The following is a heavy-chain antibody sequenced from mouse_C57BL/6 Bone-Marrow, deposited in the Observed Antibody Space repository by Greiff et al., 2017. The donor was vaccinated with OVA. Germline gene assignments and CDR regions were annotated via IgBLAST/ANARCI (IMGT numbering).Heavy chain of an antibody. CDR1: GYTFTDYY. CDR3: ACTTAFDY. Sequence: VQLQQSGPVLVKPGASVKMSCKASGYTFTDYYMNWVKQSHGKSLEWIGVINPYNGGTSYNQKFKGKATLTADKSSSTAYMQLSSLTSEDSAVYYCACTTAFDYWGQGTTLTVSS. D-gene: IGHD1-2*01. V-gene: IGHV1-19*01. CDR2: INPYNGGT. J-gene: IGHJ2*01.